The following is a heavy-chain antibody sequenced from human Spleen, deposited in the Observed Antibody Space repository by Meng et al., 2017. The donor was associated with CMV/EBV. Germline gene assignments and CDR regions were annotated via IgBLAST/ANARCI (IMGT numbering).Heavy chain of an antibody. CDR2: IYYSGST. V-gene: IGHV4-39*01. D-gene: IGHD1-1*01. CDR1: GGSISNSNHH. CDR3: ARRGRRQAEYFQL. Sequence: SETLSLTCTVSGGSISNSNHHWGWIRQPPGKGLEWIGSIYYSGSTYYKPSLKSRVTISVDTSKNQFSLRLNSVTAADTAVYYCARRGRRQAEYFQLWGQGTLVTVSS. J-gene: IGHJ1*01.